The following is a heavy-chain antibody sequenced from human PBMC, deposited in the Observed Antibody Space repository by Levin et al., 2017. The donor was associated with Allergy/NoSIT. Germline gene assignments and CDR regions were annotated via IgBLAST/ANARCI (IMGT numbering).Heavy chain of an antibody. V-gene: IGHV3-73*01. Sequence: KVSCAASGFTFSGSAMHWVRQASGKGLEWVGRIRSKANSYATAYAASVKGRFTISRDDSKNTAYLQMNSLKTEDTAVYYCTGIVTDLGLYGMDVWGQGTTVTVSS. J-gene: IGHJ6*02. CDR1: GFTFSGSA. D-gene: IGHD2-2*03. CDR3: TGIVTDLGLYGMDV. CDR2: IRSKANSYAT.